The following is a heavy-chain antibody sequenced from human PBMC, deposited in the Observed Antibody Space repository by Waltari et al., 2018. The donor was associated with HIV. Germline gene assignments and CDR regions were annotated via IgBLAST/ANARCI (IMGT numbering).Heavy chain of an antibody. CDR1: GFSFWEYD. V-gene: IGHV3-11*04. J-gene: IGHJ5*02. D-gene: IGHD4-4*01. Sequence: QMQLVESGGGLVKPGGSLRLACAAAGFSFWEYDMSWIRQAPGKEPEWVSYINSAGSAKYFADSVKGRFTISRDNVGTSLYLEMNTLRPEDTAVYYCAKMGGVFYRFDAWGQGTLVTVSS. CDR2: INSAGSAK. CDR3: AKMGGVFYRFDA.